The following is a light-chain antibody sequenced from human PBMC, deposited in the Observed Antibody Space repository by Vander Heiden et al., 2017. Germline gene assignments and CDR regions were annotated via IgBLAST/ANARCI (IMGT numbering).Light chain of an antibody. CDR1: SGSIASNY. Sequence: NFMLTQPHSVLESPGKTVTISCTRSSGSIASNYVQWDQQRPGSSPTTVIYGNNQRPSGVPDRFSGAIDSSSTPASLTISGLKTENEADYYGHSYDGSIWVFGGGTKLTVL. J-gene: IGLJ3*02. CDR3: HSYDGSIWV. V-gene: IGLV6-57*01. CDR2: GNN.